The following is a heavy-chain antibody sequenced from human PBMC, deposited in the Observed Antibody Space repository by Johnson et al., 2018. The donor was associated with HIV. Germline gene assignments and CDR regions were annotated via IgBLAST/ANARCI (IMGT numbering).Heavy chain of an antibody. CDR1: GFTFSDYY. V-gene: IGHV3-11*01. D-gene: IGHD5-18*01. CDR3: AKGRSPRIQLRTWAFDI. J-gene: IGHJ3*02. Sequence: QVQLVESGGGLVKPGGSLRLSCAASGFTFSDYYMSWIRQAPGKGLEWVSYISSSGSTIYYVDSVKGRFTISRDNAKNSLYLQMNSLRAEDTALYYCAKGRSPRIQLRTWAFDIWGQGTMVIVSS. CDR2: ISSSGSTI.